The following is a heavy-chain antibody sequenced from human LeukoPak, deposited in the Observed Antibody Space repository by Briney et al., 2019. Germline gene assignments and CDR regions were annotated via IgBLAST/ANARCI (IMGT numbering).Heavy chain of an antibody. V-gene: IGHV4-34*01. CDR3: ARGEWLVVGYYYYGMDV. Sequence: SETLSLTCAVYGGSFSGYYWSWIRQPPGKGLEWIGEINHSGSTNYNPSPKSRVTISVDTSKNQFSLKLSSVTAADTAVYYCARGEWLVVGYYYYGMDVWGQGTTVTVSS. D-gene: IGHD6-19*01. CDR1: GGSFSGYY. J-gene: IGHJ6*02. CDR2: INHSGST.